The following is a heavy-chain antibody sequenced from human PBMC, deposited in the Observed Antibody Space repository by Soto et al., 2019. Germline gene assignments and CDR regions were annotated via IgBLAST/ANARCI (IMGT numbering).Heavy chain of an antibody. D-gene: IGHD1-1*01. V-gene: IGHV3-30-3*01. CDR3: ERGTTTSAFSAMDV. J-gene: IGHJ6*02. CDR2: ISYDGSNK. CDR1: GFTFSNNA. Sequence: QVQLVESGGGVVQPGRSLRLSCAASGFTFSNNAMDWVRQAPGKGLEWVAVISYDGSNKYIAESVKGRFTISRDNSKNALFLQMNSLRDEDTAVYYFERGTTTSAFSAMDVWGQGTTVTVSS.